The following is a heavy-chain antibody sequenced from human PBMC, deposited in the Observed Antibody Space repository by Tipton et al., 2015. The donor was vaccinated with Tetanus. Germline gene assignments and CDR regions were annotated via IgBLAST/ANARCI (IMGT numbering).Heavy chain of an antibody. CDR1: GGPFSEYG. Sequence: QLVQSGAEVKKPGSSVKVSCKASGGPFSEYGFAWVRQAPGQGLEYMGGIIPGFGTASYAQNFQGRVTITADESTNAVHLEFISLRSGDSAVYFCARQSVSWNFYFYYWVQGTLVIVSS. V-gene: IGHV1-69*01. D-gene: IGHD1-7*01. CDR2: IIPGFGTA. CDR3: ARQSVSWNFYFYY. J-gene: IGHJ4*02.